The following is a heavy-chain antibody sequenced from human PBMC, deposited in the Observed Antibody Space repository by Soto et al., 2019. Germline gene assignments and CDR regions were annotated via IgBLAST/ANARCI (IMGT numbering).Heavy chain of an antibody. V-gene: IGHV3-30-3*01. Sequence: PGGSLRLSCAASGFTFSSYAMHWVRQAPGKGLEWVAVISYDGSNKYYADSVKGRFTISRDNSKNTLYLQMNSLRAEDTAVYYCARDMAGSYYSPALLDYWGQGTLVIVSS. D-gene: IGHD3-10*01. J-gene: IGHJ4*02. CDR1: GFTFSSYA. CDR3: ARDMAGSYYSPALLDY. CDR2: ISYDGSNK.